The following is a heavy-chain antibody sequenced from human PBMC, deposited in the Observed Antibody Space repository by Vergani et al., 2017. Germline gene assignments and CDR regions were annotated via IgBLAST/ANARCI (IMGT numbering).Heavy chain of an antibody. CDR3: ARPNCGGDCYDAFDI. CDR2: IDPSDSYT. J-gene: IGHJ3*02. D-gene: IGHD2-21*01. CDR1: GYSFTSYW. Sequence: DVQLVQSGAEVKKPGESLRISCKGSGYSFTSYWISWVRQMPGKGLEWMGRIDPSDSYTNYSPSFQGHVTISADKSISTAYLQWSSLKASDTAMYYCARPNCGGDCYDAFDIWGQGTMVTVSS. V-gene: IGHV5-10-1*03.